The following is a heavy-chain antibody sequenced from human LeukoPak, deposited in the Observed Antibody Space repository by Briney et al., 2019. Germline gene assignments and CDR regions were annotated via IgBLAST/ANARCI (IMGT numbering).Heavy chain of an antibody. CDR2: IYSSGTT. CDR3: ARDGESTYYYYGMDV. D-gene: IGHD3-10*01. Sequence: SETLSLTCTVYAGSITSLYWSWNRPPAGKVLEWIGLIYSSGTTNSNPSLRSLAPISRTTSKTQFSLRLTSVTAADTGVYYCARDGESTYYYYGMDVWGQGTTVTVSS. CDR1: AGSITSLY. J-gene: IGHJ6*01. V-gene: IGHV4-4*07.